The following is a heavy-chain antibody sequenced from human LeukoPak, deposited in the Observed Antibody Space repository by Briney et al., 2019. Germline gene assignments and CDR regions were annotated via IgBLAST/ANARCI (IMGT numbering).Heavy chain of an antibody. D-gene: IGHD2-2*01. CDR1: GFTFSSYA. CDR3: ARERVVVRALDY. J-gene: IGHJ4*02. CDR2: ISYDGSNK. Sequence: GRSLRLSRAASGFTFSSYAMHWVRQVPGKGLEWVAIISYDGSNKYYVDSVKGRFTISRHNAKHTQSLQTNSLRAEDTVMYYCARERVVVRALDYWGQGDLVTVSS. V-gene: IGHV3-30-3*01.